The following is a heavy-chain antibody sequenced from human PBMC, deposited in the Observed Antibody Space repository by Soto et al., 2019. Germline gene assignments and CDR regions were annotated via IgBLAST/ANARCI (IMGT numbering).Heavy chain of an antibody. J-gene: IGHJ6*03. CDR2: ISSSGSTI. CDR3: ARVNSGYDNEFYYYYYYMDV. Sequence: GGSLRLSCAASGFTFSDYYMSWIRQAPGKGLEWVSYISSSGSTIYYADSVKGRFTISRDNAKNSLYLQMNSLRAEDTAVYYCARVNSGYDNEFYYYYYYMDVWGKGTTVTVSS. V-gene: IGHV3-11*01. CDR1: GFTFSDYY. D-gene: IGHD5-12*01.